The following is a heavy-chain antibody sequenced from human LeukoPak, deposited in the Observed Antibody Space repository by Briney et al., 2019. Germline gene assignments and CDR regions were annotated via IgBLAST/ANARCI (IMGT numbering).Heavy chain of an antibody. V-gene: IGHV4-59*08. CDR2: ILYSGTT. Sequence: SETLSLTCTVSGGSISSYYWSWIRQPPGKGLEWIGYILYSGTTNSNPSFKSRVTISVDTSKNQISLKLSSVTAADTAVYYCARMGGYSGYATHWGRGTLVTVSS. CDR1: GGSISSYY. J-gene: IGHJ4*02. CDR3: ARMGGYSGYATH. D-gene: IGHD5-12*01.